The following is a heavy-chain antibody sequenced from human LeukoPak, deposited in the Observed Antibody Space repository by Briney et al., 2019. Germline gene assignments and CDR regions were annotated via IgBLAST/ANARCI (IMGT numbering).Heavy chain of an antibody. V-gene: IGHV4-39*01. CDR1: GGSVSGYY. D-gene: IGHD3-22*01. CDR3: ARQARYYYDSSGDFDY. J-gene: IGHJ4*02. Sequence: PSETLSLTCAVYGGSVSGYYWGWIRQPPGKGLEWIGSIYYSGSTYYNPSLKSRVTISVDTSKNQFSLNLSSVTAADTAVYYCARQARYYYDSSGDFDYWGQGTLVTVSS. CDR2: IYYSGST.